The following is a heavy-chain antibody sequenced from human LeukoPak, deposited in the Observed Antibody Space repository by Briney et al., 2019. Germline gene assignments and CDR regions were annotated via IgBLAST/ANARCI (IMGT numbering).Heavy chain of an antibody. Sequence: AWSLRLSCSAAGFTFISFAMHWGPQAPRNRPQYVAAIGRNGGSTYYADSVKGRFTISIDNSKNTLYLQMSSLRAEDTAVYLCVKDLRSDFMGVLSRYLSYWGQGTLVTVSS. CDR2: IGRNGGST. CDR3: VKDLRSDFMGVLSRYLSY. D-gene: IGHD2/OR15-2a*01. V-gene: IGHV3-64D*09. J-gene: IGHJ4*02. CDR1: GFTFISFA.